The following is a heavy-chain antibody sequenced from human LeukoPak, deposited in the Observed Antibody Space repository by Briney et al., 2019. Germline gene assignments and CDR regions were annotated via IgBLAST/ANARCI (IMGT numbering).Heavy chain of an antibody. D-gene: IGHD3-22*01. Sequence: SETLSLTCAVYGGSFSGYYWSWISQHPGKGLEWIGYIYYSGSTYYNPSLKSRVTISVDTSKNQFSLKLSSVTAADTAVYYCARADYDSSGYYPYFDYWGQGTLVTVSS. V-gene: IGHV4-31*11. CDR3: ARADYDSSGYYPYFDY. CDR1: GGSFSGYY. J-gene: IGHJ4*02. CDR2: IYYSGST.